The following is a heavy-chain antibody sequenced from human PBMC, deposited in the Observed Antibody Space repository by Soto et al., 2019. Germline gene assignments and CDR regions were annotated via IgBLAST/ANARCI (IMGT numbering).Heavy chain of an antibody. CDR1: GGTFSSYA. V-gene: IGHV1-69*01. Sequence: QVQLVQSGAEVKKPGSSVKVSCKASGGTFSSYAISWVRQAPGQGLEWMGGIIPIFGTANYAQKFQGRVTITAYESTSTAYMELSSLRSEDTAVYYCASVDYRNYYYYYGMDVWGQGTTVTVSS. J-gene: IGHJ6*02. D-gene: IGHD4-17*01. CDR3: ASVDYRNYYYYYGMDV. CDR2: IIPIFGTA.